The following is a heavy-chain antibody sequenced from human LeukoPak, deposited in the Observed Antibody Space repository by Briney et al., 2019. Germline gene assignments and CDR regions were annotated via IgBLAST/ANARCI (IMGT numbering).Heavy chain of an antibody. Sequence: ASVKVSCKASGYTFTSYGISWVRQAPGQGLEWMGWISAYNGNTNYAQKLQGRVNMTTDTSTSTAYMELRSLRSDDTAVYYCARPRTSSSWYLYYFDYWGQGTLVTVSS. CDR2: ISAYNGNT. J-gene: IGHJ4*02. CDR1: GYTFTSYG. CDR3: ARPRTSSSWYLYYFDY. D-gene: IGHD6-13*01. V-gene: IGHV1-18*01.